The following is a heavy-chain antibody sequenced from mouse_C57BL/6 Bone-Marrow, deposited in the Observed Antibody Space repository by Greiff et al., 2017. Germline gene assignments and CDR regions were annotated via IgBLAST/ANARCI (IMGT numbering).Heavy chain of an antibody. J-gene: IGHJ4*01. CDR3: GRRDLLWLHYYARDY. CDR1: GYTFTSYG. D-gene: IGHD2-2*01. Sequence: QVQLQQSGAELARPGASVKLSCKASGYTFTSYGISWVKQRTGQGLEWIGEIYPRSGNTYYNEKFKGKATLTADKSSSTAYMELRMLTSEDSAVYFCGRRDLLWLHYYARDYWGQGTSVTVSS. V-gene: IGHV1-81*01. CDR2: IYPRSGNT.